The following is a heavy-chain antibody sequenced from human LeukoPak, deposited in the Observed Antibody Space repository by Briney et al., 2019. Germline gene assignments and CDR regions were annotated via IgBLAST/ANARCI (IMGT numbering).Heavy chain of an antibody. CDR1: GFTFSSYW. CDR2: IKQDGSEK. Sequence: GGSPRLSCAASGFTFSSYWMSWVRQAPGKGLEWVANIKQDGSEKYYVDSVKGRFTISRDNAKNSLYLQMNSLRAEDTAVYYCARVRGYSSSGFDYWGQGTLVTVSS. V-gene: IGHV3-7*01. CDR3: ARVRGYSSSGFDY. J-gene: IGHJ4*02. D-gene: IGHD6-13*01.